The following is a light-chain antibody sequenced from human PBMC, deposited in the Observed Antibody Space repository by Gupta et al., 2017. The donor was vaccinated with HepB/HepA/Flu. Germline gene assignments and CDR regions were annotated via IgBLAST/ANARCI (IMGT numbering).Light chain of an antibody. CDR3: QHVDNLPIT. CDR2: DTS. Sequence: DIQMTQSPSSLSASVGDRVTITCQASQDISNYLNWYQQKPGKAPKLLIYDTSNLQTGVPSRFSGSGFGTDFTFTISSLQPEDIATYYCQHVDNLPITFGQGTLLEIK. CDR1: QDISNY. V-gene: IGKV1-33*01. J-gene: IGKJ5*01.